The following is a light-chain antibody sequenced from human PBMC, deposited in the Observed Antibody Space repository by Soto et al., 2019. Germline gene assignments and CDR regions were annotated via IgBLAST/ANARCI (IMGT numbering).Light chain of an antibody. V-gene: IGLV1-47*01. Sequence: QSVLTQPPSASGTPGQRVTISCSGSSSNIGNNYVSWYQLLPGTAPKLLIYRNYQRPSGVPDRFSGSKSGTSASLAISGLRSEDEANYFCASWDDTLSGYVAFGGGTKVTVL. CDR2: RNY. J-gene: IGLJ2*01. CDR3: ASWDDTLSGYVA. CDR1: SSNIGNNY.